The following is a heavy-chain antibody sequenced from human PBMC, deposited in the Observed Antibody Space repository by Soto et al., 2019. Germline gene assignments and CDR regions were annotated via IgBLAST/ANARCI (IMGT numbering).Heavy chain of an antibody. CDR3: AKAAMVVTLYYFDY. CDR1: GFTFNNYG. D-gene: IGHD3-22*01. Sequence: EVQLLESGGGLVQPGGSLRLSCAASGFTFNNYGMSWVRQAPGKGLEWVSAITDSGGSTYYADSVKGRFTISRDNSKNTVYLQMNSLRAEDTAVYYCAKAAMVVTLYYFDYWGQGTLVTVSS. CDR2: ITDSGGST. V-gene: IGHV3-23*01. J-gene: IGHJ4*02.